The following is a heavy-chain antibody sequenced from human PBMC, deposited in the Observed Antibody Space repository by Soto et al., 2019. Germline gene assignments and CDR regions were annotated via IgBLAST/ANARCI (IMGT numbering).Heavy chain of an antibody. V-gene: IGHV1-18*01. J-gene: IGHJ5*02. CDR2: IIAYNGNT. Sequence: QVQLVQSGAEVKKPGASVKVSCKASGYTFTSYGISWVRQAPGQGLEWMRGIIAYNGNTNYAQKFQGRVTMTPDTSTSTAYIELRSLRSDDTAVYYCAGDIFWGGFGESNWLEPWGQGTLVTVSS. CDR1: GYTFTSYG. D-gene: IGHD3-10*01. CDR3: AGDIFWGGFGESNWLEP.